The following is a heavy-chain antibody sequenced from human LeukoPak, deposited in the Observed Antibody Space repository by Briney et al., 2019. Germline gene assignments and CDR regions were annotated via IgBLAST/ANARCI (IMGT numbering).Heavy chain of an antibody. CDR2: INAGNGNA. J-gene: IGHJ4*02. D-gene: IGHD6-25*01. V-gene: IGHV1-3*01. CDR1: GYTFTSYA. CDR3: ARVSSGWHGYLDY. Sequence: ASVKVSCTASGYTFTSYAMHWVRQAPGQRLEWMGWINAGNGNATYTQKFQDRVTFTRDTSASTAYMDLSSLRSEDTAVYYCARVSSGWHGYLDYWGQGTPVTVPS.